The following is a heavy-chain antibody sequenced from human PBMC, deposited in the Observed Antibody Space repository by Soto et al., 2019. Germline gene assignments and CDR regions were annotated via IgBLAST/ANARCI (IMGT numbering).Heavy chain of an antibody. V-gene: IGHV5-51*01. CDR2: IYPGDSDT. J-gene: IGHJ6*03. CDR3: ATQNYDILTGYYTSYYYMDV. Sequence: GESLKISCKGSGYSFTSYWIGWVRQMPGKGLEWMGIIYPGDSDTRYSPSFQGQVTISADKSISTAYLQWSSLKASDTAMYYCATQNYDILTGYYTSYYYMDVWGKGTTVTVSS. CDR1: GYSFTSYW. D-gene: IGHD3-9*01.